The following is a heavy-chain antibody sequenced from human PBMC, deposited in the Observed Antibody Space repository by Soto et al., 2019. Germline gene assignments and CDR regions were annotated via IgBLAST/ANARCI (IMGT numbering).Heavy chain of an antibody. CDR3: ARDVSLSTDYYYYMDV. D-gene: IGHD4-4*01. V-gene: IGHV3-33*01. CDR1: GFTFSSYG. J-gene: IGHJ6*03. Sequence: SLRLSCAASGFTFSSYGMHWVRQAPGKGLEWVAVIWYDGSNKYYADSVKGRFTISRDNSKNTLYLQMNSLRAEDTAVYYCARDVSLSTDYYYYMDVWGKGTTVTVSS. CDR2: IWYDGSNK.